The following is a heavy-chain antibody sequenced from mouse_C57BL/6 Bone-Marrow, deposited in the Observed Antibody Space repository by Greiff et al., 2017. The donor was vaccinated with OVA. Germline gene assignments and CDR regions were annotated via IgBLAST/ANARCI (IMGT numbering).Heavy chain of an antibody. CDR2: INPSTGGT. D-gene: IGHD2-1*01. CDR1: GYSFTGYY. CDR3: AIYYGNSYAMDY. Sequence: DVQLVESGPELVKPGASVKISCKASGYSFTGYYMNWVKQSPEKSLEWIGEINPSTGGTTYNQKFKAKATLTVDKSSSTAYMQLKSLTSEDSAVYYCAIYYGNSYAMDYWGQGTSVTVSS. J-gene: IGHJ4*01. V-gene: IGHV1-42*01.